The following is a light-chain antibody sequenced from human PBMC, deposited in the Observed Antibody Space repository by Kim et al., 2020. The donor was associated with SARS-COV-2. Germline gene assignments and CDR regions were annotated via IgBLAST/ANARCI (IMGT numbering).Light chain of an antibody. V-gene: IGLV3-19*01. CDR2: GKN. CDR1: SLRTYY. J-gene: IGLJ2*01. CDR3: NSRDNSGDHVV. Sequence: SSELTQDPAVSVALGQTVRITCQGDSLRTYYASWYQQKPGQAPILVIYGKNNRPLGIPDRFSGSSSGNTTSLTVTGAQAVDEADYYCNSRDNSGDHVVFG.